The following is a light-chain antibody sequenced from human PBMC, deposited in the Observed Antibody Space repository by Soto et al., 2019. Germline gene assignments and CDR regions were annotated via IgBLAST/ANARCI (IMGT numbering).Light chain of an antibody. Sequence: SALTQPPSLSGAPGQSVTISFTGTRSVVGSYNRVSWYQQPPGTAPKLMIYEVSNRPSGVPDRFSGSKSGNTASLTISGLQAEDEADYYCSSYTSSSTYVFGTGTKVTVL. V-gene: IGLV2-18*02. J-gene: IGLJ1*01. CDR2: EVS. CDR3: SSYTSSSTYV. CDR1: RSVVGSYNR.